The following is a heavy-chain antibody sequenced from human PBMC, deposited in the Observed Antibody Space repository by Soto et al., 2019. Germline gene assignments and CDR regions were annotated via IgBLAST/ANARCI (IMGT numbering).Heavy chain of an antibody. CDR2: IYYSGST. CDR1: GGSVSSGSYY. D-gene: IGHD2-2*01. Sequence: PSETLSLTCTVSGGSVSSGSYYWSWIRQPPGKGLEWIGYIYYSGSTNYNKSLKSRVTISVDTSKNQFSMKLSSVTAADTAVYYCARRDILLVPAASPDAPAFRPYYYGMDVWGQGTTVTVSS. J-gene: IGHJ6*02. V-gene: IGHV4-61*01. CDR3: ARRDILLVPAASPDAPAFRPYYYGMDV.